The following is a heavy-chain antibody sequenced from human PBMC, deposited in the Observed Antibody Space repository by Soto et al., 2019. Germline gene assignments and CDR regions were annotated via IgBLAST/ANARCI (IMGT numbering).Heavy chain of an antibody. CDR3: TRGETGDLYYYYGMDV. Sequence: GGSLRLSCTASGFTFGDYAMSWVRQAPGKGLEWVGFIRSKAYGGTTEYAASGKGRFTISRDDSKSIAYLQMNSLKTEDTAVYYCTRGETGDLYYYYGMDVWGQGTTVTVSS. V-gene: IGHV3-49*04. CDR1: GFTFGDYA. J-gene: IGHJ6*02. CDR2: IRSKAYGGTT. D-gene: IGHD7-27*01.